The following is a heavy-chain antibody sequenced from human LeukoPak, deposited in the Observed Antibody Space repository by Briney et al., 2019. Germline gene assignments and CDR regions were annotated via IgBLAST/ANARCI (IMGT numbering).Heavy chain of an antibody. Sequence: GGSLRLSCAASGFTFSSYAMSWVRQAPGKGLEWVSAFSGSGGSTYYADSVKGRFTISRDNVKNLLYLQMNSLRAEDTAVYYCARVQRGIAVALDYWGQGTLATVSS. D-gene: IGHD6-19*01. CDR2: FSGSGGST. V-gene: IGHV3-23*01. CDR1: GFTFSSYA. J-gene: IGHJ4*02. CDR3: ARVQRGIAVALDY.